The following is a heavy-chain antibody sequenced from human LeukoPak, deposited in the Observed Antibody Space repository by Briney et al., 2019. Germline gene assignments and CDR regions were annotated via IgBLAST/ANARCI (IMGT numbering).Heavy chain of an antibody. CDR1: GFTFSSYG. CDR2: ISYDGSNK. Sequence: GRSLRLSCAASGFTFSSYGMHWVRQAPGKGLEWVAVISYDGSNKYYADSVKGRFTISRDNSKNTLYLQMNSLRAEDTAVYYCARDDGLNWFDPWGQGTLVTVSS. CDR3: ARDDGLNWFDP. D-gene: IGHD3/OR15-3a*01. J-gene: IGHJ5*02. V-gene: IGHV3-30*19.